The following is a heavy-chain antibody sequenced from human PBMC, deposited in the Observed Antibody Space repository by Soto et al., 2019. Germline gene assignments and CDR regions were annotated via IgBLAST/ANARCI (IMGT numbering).Heavy chain of an antibody. CDR1: GFTFSSYA. V-gene: IGHV3-30-3*01. Sequence: PGGSLRLSCAASGFTFSSYAMHWVRQAPGKGLEWVAVISYDGNNEYYADSVKGRFTISRDNSKNTLYLQMNSLRTEDTAVYYCARGEYSSSWFPDYWGQGTLVTVSS. CDR3: ARGEYSSSWFPDY. D-gene: IGHD6-13*01. CDR2: ISYDGNNE. J-gene: IGHJ4*02.